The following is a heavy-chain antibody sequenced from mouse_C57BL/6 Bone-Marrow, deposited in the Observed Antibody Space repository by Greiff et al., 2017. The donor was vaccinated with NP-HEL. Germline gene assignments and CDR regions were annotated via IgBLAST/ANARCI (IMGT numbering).Heavy chain of an antibody. CDR2: IYPRSGNT. V-gene: IGHV1-81*01. D-gene: IGHD1-1*01. CDR3: ARGHYYGRGY. Sequence: VQLQQSGAELARPGASVKLSCKASGYTFTSYGISWVKQRTGQGLEWIGEIYPRSGNTYYNEKFKGKATLTADKSSSTAYMELRSLTSEDSAVYFCARGHYYGRGYWGQGTLVTVSA. CDR1: GYTFTSYG. J-gene: IGHJ3*01.